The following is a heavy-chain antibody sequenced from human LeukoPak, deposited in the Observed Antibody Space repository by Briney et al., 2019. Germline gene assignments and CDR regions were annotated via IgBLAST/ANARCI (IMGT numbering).Heavy chain of an antibody. D-gene: IGHD6-19*01. CDR2: ISYSGST. V-gene: IGHV4-59*01. J-gene: IGHJ5*02. Sequence: SETLSLTCTVSGGSISSYYWSWIRQPPGKGLEWIGYISYSGSTNYNPSLKSRVAISVDTSKNQFSLKLSFVTAADTAVYYCARNKAVTFNWFDPWGQGTLVTVSS. CDR3: ARNKAVTFNWFDP. CDR1: GGSISSYY.